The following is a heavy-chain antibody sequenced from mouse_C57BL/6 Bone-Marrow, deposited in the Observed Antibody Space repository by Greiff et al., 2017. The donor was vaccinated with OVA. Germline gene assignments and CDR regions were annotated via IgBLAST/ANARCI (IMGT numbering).Heavy chain of an antibody. V-gene: IGHV1-9*01. CDR1: GYTFTGYW. CDR3: GRRGGLRGFAY. Sequence: QVQLKQSGAELLKPGASVKLSCKATGYTFTGYWIEWVKQRPGHGLEWIGEILPGSGSTNYNEKFKGKATFTADTSSNTAYMQLSSLTTEDSAIYYWGRRGGLRGFAYWGQGTLVTVSA. CDR2: ILPGSGST. D-gene: IGHD1-3*01. J-gene: IGHJ3*01.